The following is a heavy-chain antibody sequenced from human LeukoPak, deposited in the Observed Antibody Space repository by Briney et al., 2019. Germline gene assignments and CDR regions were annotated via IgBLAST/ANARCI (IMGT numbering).Heavy chain of an antibody. D-gene: IGHD4-23*01. J-gene: IGHJ6*03. CDR2: ISGGSGST. CDR3: AKLGGNSNFYYYYMDV. V-gene: IGHV3-23*01. CDR1: GFTFSSYA. Sequence: GGSLRLSCAASGFTFSSYAMSWVRQAPGKGLEWVSTISGGSGSTFFADSLKGRFTISRDNSKGTLYLQMNSLRAEDRAVYSCAKLGGNSNFYYYYMDVWGKGTTVTVSS.